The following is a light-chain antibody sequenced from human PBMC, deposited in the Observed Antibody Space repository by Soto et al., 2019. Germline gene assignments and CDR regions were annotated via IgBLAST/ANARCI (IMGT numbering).Light chain of an antibody. CDR2: DAS. V-gene: IGKV3D-20*01. Sequence: EMVLPQSPATLSLSPGERATLSCGASPSVSSSDLAWYQQKPGLAPRLLIYDASSRATAIPDRFSGSGSGRDFPLTTSRLEPEDFPVYYCQQYGSSPHTFGQGTKLEIK. J-gene: IGKJ2*01. CDR3: QQYGSSPHT. CDR1: PSVSSSD.